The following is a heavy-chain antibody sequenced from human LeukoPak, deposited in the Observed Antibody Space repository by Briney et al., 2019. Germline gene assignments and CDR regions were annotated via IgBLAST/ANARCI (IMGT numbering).Heavy chain of an antibody. D-gene: IGHD3-22*01. V-gene: IGHV3-30*04. Sequence: GGSLRLSCAASGFTFSSYAMHWVRQAPGKGLEWVAFISYDGSNKYYADSVKGRFTISRDNSKNTLYLQMNSLRAKDTAVYYCARAQAITVIVPSDYWGQGTLVTVSS. CDR2: ISYDGSNK. CDR3: ARAQAITVIVPSDY. J-gene: IGHJ4*02. CDR1: GFTFSSYA.